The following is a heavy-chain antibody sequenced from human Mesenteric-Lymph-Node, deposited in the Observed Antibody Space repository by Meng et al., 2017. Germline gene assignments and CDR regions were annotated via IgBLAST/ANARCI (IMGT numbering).Heavy chain of an antibody. J-gene: IGHJ4*02. CDR1: GFTFSSYS. Sequence: EVQLVESGGGLVKPGGSLRPSCTASGFTFSSYSMNWVRQAPGQGLEWVSSISSSSSYIYYADSVKGRFTISRDNAKNSLYLQMNSLRAEDTAVYYCARNVRLRDGYNSDYWGQGTLVTVSS. V-gene: IGHV3-21*01. CDR3: ARNVRLRDGYNSDY. D-gene: IGHD5-24*01. CDR2: ISSSSSYI.